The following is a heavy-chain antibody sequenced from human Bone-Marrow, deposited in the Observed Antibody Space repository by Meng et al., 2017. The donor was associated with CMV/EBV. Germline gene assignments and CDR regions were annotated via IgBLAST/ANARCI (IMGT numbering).Heavy chain of an antibody. D-gene: IGHD3-3*01. CDR1: GGSISSYY. V-gene: IGHV4-59*12. Sequence: SETLSLTCTVSGGSISSYYWSWIRQPPGKGLEWIGYIYYSGSTNYNPSLKSRVTISVDTSKNQFSLKLSSVTAADTAVYYWARGRDFWSGYPRYYGMDVWGQGTTVTVSS. CDR2: IYYSGST. J-gene: IGHJ6*02. CDR3: ARGRDFWSGYPRYYGMDV.